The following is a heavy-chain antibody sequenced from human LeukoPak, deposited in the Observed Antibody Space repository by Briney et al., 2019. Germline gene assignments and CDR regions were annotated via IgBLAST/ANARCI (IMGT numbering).Heavy chain of an antibody. CDR1: GYSISSGYY. Sequence: SETLSLTCTVSGYSISSGYYWGWIRQPPGKGLEWIGSIYHNGVTYYNPSLKSRVTISADTPKNQFSLKLSSVTAADTAVYYCVRGSGKGDYWGQGTLVTVSS. CDR2: IYHNGVT. J-gene: IGHJ4*02. D-gene: IGHD2-15*01. CDR3: VRGSGKGDY. V-gene: IGHV4-38-2*02.